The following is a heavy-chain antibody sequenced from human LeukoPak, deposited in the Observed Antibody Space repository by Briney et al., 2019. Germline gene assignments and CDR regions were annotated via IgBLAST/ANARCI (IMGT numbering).Heavy chain of an antibody. CDR3: ARDKIDYYDSSGSNIFDY. CDR1: GGSISSYY. J-gene: IGHJ4*02. V-gene: IGHV4-39*07. CDR2: IYYSGGT. Sequence: SETLSLTCTVSGGSISSYYWGWIRQPPGKGLEWIGSIYYSGGTYYNPSLKSRVTISVDTSKNQFSLKLSSVTAADTAVYYCARDKIDYYDSSGSNIFDYWGQGTLVTVSS. D-gene: IGHD3-22*01.